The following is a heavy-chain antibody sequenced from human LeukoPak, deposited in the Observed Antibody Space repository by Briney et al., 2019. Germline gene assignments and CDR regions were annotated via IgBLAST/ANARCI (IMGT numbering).Heavy chain of an antibody. V-gene: IGHV4-61*02. D-gene: IGHD3-3*02. Sequence: SETLSLTCTVSGGSISSGSYYWSWIRQPAGKGLEWIGRIYTSGSTNYNPSLKSRVTISVDTSKNQFSLKLSSVTAADTAVYYCARDKAGSILGWFDPWGQGTLVTVSS. CDR3: ARDKAGSILGWFDP. CDR2: IYTSGST. CDR1: GGSISSGSYY. J-gene: IGHJ5*02.